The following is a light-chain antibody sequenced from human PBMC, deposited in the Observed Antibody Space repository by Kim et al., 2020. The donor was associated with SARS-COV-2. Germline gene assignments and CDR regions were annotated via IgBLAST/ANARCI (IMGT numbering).Light chain of an antibody. V-gene: IGKV3-20*01. Sequence: EIVLTQSPGTLSLSPGERATLSCRASQSVSSCYLAWYQQKPGQAPRLLIYGASSRATVIPDRFSGSGSGTDFTLTSSRLEPEDFVVYYCQQYSSSAYTFGQGTKLEI. CDR3: QQYSSSAYT. CDR2: GAS. J-gene: IGKJ2*01. CDR1: QSVSSCY.